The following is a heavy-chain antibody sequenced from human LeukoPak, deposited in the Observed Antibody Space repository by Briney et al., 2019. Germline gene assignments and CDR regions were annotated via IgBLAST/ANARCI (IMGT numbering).Heavy chain of an antibody. CDR3: AGAYYYGSGTRVNWFDP. V-gene: IGHV4-4*07. CDR2: IYTSGST. CDR1: GGSISSFY. D-gene: IGHD3-10*01. Sequence: PSETLSLTCTVSGGSISSFYWSWIRQPAGKALEWIGRIYTSGSTNYNPSLKSRVTISVDTSKNQFSLKLSSVTAADTAVYYCAGAYYYGSGTRVNWFDPWGQGTLVTVSS. J-gene: IGHJ5*02.